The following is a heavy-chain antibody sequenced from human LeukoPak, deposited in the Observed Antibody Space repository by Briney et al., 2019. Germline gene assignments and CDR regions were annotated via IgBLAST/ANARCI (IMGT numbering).Heavy chain of an antibody. CDR3: ARGQLPLRPPYYYYMDV. D-gene: IGHD2-2*01. Sequence: GASVKVSCKASGGTFSSYAISWVRQAPGQGLEWMGGIIPIFGTANYAQKFQGRVTVTADESTSTAYMELSSLRSEDTAVYYCARGQLPLRPPYYYYMDVWGKGTTVTVSS. V-gene: IGHV1-69*13. J-gene: IGHJ6*03. CDR2: IIPIFGTA. CDR1: GGTFSSYA.